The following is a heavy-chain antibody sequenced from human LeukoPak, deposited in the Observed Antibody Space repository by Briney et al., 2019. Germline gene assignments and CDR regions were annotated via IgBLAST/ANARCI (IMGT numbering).Heavy chain of an antibody. Sequence: ASVKVSCKASGYTFTTYYMHWLRQAPGQGLEWMGIINLSGGGTTYAQNFQGRVTMTRDMSTNTVYMELSSLRFADTAVYYCAREGYCGGGTCHSGAHFQHWGQGTLVTVSS. D-gene: IGHD2-15*01. CDR2: INLSGGGT. CDR1: GYTFTTYY. J-gene: IGHJ1*01. V-gene: IGHV1-46*01. CDR3: AREGYCGGGTCHSGAHFQH.